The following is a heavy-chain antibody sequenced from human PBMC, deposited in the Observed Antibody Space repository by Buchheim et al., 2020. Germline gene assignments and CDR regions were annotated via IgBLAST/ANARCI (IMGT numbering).Heavy chain of an antibody. Sequence: QVQLVESGGGVVQPGRSLRLSCAASGFTFSSYAMHWVRQAPGKGLEWVAVISYDGSNKYYADSVKGRFTIPRDNSKNTLYLQMNSLRAEDTAVYYCAREILYYDSSGYYDYWGQGTL. V-gene: IGHV3-30-3*01. CDR1: GFTFSSYA. CDR3: AREILYYDSSGYYDY. D-gene: IGHD3-22*01. CDR2: ISYDGSNK. J-gene: IGHJ4*02.